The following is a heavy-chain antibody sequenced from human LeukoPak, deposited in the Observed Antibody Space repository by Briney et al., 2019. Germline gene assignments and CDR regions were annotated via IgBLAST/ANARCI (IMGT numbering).Heavy chain of an antibody. CDR2: ISGGGNNI. D-gene: IGHD6-13*01. J-gene: IGHJ4*02. CDR3: ARDVGAAAGFYLDY. V-gene: IGHV3-23*01. CDR1: GFTFSSYA. Sequence: PGGSLRLSCAASGFTFSSYALTWVRQAPGKGLEWVSSISGGGNNIYYSGSAKGRLTISRDNSQHILYLQMTSLRAEDTAVYFCARDVGAAAGFYLDYWGQGALVTVSP.